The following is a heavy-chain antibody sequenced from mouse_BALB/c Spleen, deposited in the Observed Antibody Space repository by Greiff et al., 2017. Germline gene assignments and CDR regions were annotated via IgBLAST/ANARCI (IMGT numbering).Heavy chain of an antibody. CDR1: GYTFSSYW. CDR3: ARGVIATGVDPFAY. CDR2: ILPGSGST. V-gene: IGHV1-9*01. J-gene: IGHJ3*01. Sequence: QVQLQQSGAELMKPGASVKISCTATGYTFSSYWIEWVKQRPGHGLEWIGEILPGSGSTNYNEKFKGKATFTADTSSNTAYMQLSSLTSEDSAVYYCARGVIATGVDPFAYWGQGTLVTVSA. D-gene: IGHD1-1*01.